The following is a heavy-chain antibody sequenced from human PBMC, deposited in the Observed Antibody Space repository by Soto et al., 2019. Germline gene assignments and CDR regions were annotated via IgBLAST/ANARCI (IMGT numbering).Heavy chain of an antibody. V-gene: IGHV3-23*01. D-gene: IGHD2-2*01. CDR2: ISGSGGST. CDR3: AKRGFCSSSSCSNYYYYGMDV. J-gene: IGHJ6*02. CDR1: GFTFSNYA. Sequence: GGSLRLSCAASGFTFSNYAMSWVRQAPGKGLEWVSAISGSGGSTYYADSVKGRFTISRDNSKNTLYLQMNSLSAEDTAIYYCAKRGFCSSSSCSNYYYYGMDVWGQGTTVTVSS.